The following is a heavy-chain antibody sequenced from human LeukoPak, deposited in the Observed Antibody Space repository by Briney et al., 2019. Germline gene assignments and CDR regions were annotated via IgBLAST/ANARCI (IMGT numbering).Heavy chain of an antibody. CDR1: GGSISSYY. CDR3: ARLGHSSGWYGYFDL. D-gene: IGHD6-19*01. Sequence: SETLSLTCTVSGGSISSYYWSWIRQPPGKGLEWIGYIYYSGSTYYNPSLKSRVTISVDTSKNQFSLKLSSVTAADTAVYYCARLGHSSGWYGYFDLWGRGTLVTVSS. V-gene: IGHV4-59*12. J-gene: IGHJ2*01. CDR2: IYYSGST.